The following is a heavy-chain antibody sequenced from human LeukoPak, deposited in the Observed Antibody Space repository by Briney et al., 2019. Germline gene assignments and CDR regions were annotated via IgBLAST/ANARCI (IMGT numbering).Heavy chain of an antibody. CDR2: ISSNGGST. D-gene: IGHD6-19*01. CDR1: GFTFSSYA. J-gene: IGHJ4*02. V-gene: IGHV3-64D*08. CDR3: ARADSSGWNTY. Sequence: GGSLRLSCSASGFTFSSYAMHWVRQAPGKGLEYVSAISSNGGSTYYADSVKGRFTISRDNSKNTLYLQMSSLRAEDTAVYYCARADSSGWNTYWGQGTLVTVSS.